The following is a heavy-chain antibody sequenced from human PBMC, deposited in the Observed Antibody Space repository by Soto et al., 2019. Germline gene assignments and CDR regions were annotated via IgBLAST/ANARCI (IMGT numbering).Heavy chain of an antibody. V-gene: IGHV3-23*01. D-gene: IGHD3-10*01. CDR2: ISGSGATT. CDR3: AKGRGGAYYYYGLDV. Sequence: EVQLLESGGALVQPGESLTLSCAASGFTFNTYAMTWARRAPGKGLEWVSAISGSGATTYVADSVKGRFTISRDNSKDTLYLQMNSLRAEDTAIYYCAKGRGGAYYYYGLDVWGQGTTVTVSS. CDR1: GFTFNTYA. J-gene: IGHJ6*02.